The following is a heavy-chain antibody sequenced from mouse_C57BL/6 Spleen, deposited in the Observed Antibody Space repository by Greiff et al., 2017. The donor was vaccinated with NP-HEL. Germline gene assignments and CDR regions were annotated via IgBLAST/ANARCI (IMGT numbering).Heavy chain of an antibody. V-gene: IGHV1-54*01. CDR3: ARNWDY. D-gene: IGHD4-1*01. J-gene: IGHJ2*01. Sequence: QVQLQQPGAELVRPGTSVKVSCKASGYAFTNYLIEWVKQRPGQGLEWIGVINPGSGGTNYNEKFKGKATLTADKSSSTAYMQLSSLTSEDSAVYFCARNWDYWGQGTTLTVSS. CDR2: INPGSGGT. CDR1: GYAFTNYL.